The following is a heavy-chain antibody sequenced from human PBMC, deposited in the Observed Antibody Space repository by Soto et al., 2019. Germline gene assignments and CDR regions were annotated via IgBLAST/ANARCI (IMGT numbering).Heavy chain of an antibody. CDR1: GGSFSGYY. J-gene: IGHJ6*02. Sequence: SETLSLTCAVYGGSFSGYYWSWIRQPPGKGLEWIGEINHSGSTNYNPSLKSRVTISVDTSKNQFSLKLSSVTAADTAVYYCARVRWSGYYYYYGMDVWGQGTTVTVSS. CDR2: INHSGST. CDR3: ARVRWSGYYYYYGMDV. V-gene: IGHV4-34*01. D-gene: IGHD3-3*01.